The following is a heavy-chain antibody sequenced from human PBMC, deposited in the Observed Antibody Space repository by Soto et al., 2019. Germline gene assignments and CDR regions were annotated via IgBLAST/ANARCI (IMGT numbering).Heavy chain of an antibody. CDR2: IYYSGST. Sequence: QVQLLESGPGLVKPSETLSLTCSVSGGSIGSYYWSWIRQPPGKGLEWIGYIYYSGSTNYTPSLNIRVTISVDTSKIQFSLKLSSVTAADTAVYYCARGGWRQIDYWGQGTLVTVSS. CDR3: ARGGWRQIDY. D-gene: IGHD3-3*01. CDR1: GGSIGSYY. J-gene: IGHJ4*02. V-gene: IGHV4-59*08.